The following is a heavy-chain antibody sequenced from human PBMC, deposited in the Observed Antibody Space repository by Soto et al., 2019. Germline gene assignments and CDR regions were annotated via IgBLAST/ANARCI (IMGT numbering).Heavy chain of an antibody. D-gene: IGHD1-1*01. CDR3: GRDRRFGNGYNLGFDY. CDR1: GFSFSSYS. CDR2: VSFDGSNK. J-gene: IGHJ4*02. Sequence: QVQLVESGGGVVQPGRSLRLSCAASGFSFSSYSMHWVRQAPGKGLEWVAVVSFDGSNKYYTNSVKDRFTVSRDNSKNTMYVQMNILKPEDTAVYYCGRDRRFGNGYNLGFDYWGQGTLVTVSS. V-gene: IGHV3-30-3*01.